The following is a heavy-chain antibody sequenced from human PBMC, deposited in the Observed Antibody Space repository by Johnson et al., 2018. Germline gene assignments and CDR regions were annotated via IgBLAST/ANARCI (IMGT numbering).Heavy chain of an antibody. CDR3: AKGQHHKYLDV. CDR1: GFTFSPYA. D-gene: IGHD6-13*01. Sequence: QVQLVQSGGGVVQPGRSLRLSCAASGFTFSPYAVHWVRPPPGKGLAWLALISYDGNHQYYADSVKGRFSISRDNSKNTLYLQMSSLRAEDTAVYFCAKGQHHKYLDVWGKRTTVTVSS. V-gene: IGHV3-30-3*01. CDR2: ISYDGNHQ. J-gene: IGHJ6*03.